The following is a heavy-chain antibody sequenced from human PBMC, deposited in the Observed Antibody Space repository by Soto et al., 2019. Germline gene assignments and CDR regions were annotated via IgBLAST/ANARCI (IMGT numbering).Heavy chain of an antibody. V-gene: IGHV3-73*01. Sequence: EVQVVVSGGGLVQPGGSLKLSCAASGVTFSGSAIHWVRQASGKGLEWVGRIRSKANSYAIAYGASVKGRFTMSRDDLKNTAYMQMHSLKTEDTAVYYCSTRGDGYNADFDYWGQGTLVTVSS. CDR1: GVTFSGSA. J-gene: IGHJ4*02. CDR3: STRGDGYNADFDY. D-gene: IGHD5-12*01. CDR2: IRSKANSYAI.